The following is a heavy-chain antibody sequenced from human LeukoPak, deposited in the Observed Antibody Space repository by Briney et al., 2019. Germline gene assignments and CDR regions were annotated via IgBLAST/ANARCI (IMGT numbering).Heavy chain of an antibody. D-gene: IGHD5-18*01. CDR3: ARDSQLWLAGMDV. Sequence: KPGGSLRLSCAASGFTFSSYSMNWVRQAPGKGLEWVSSISSSSSYIYYADSVKGRFTISRDNAKNSLYLQMNSLRAEDTAVYYCARDSQLWLAGMDVWGQGTTVTVSS. CDR1: GFTFSSYS. J-gene: IGHJ6*02. CDR2: ISSSSSYI. V-gene: IGHV3-21*01.